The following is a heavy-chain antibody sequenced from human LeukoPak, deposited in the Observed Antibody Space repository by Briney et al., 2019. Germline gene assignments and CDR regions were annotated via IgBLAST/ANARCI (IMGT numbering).Heavy chain of an antibody. CDR3: ARGRSYGFDFDS. CDR1: GVSINTCCYY. Sequence: SETLSLTCDVSGVSINTCCYYWTWIRQPPGKGLEWIGYKYYSGSTRYNSSLRSRLTISLDTSKNQFSLRLTSVTAADTAVYYCARGRSYGFDFDSWGPGTLVIVSP. V-gene: IGHV4-61*01. J-gene: IGHJ4*02. CDR2: KYYSGST. D-gene: IGHD5-18*01.